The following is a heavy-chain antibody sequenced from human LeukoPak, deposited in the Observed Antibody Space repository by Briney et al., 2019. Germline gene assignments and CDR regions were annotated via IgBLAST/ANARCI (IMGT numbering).Heavy chain of an antibody. CDR1: GFTFSSYW. V-gene: IGHV3-7*01. CDR2: IKQDGSEK. J-gene: IGHJ4*02. CDR3: ARVSVAAAPQFDY. Sequence: GGSLRVSCAASGFTFSSYWMSWVRQAPGKGLEWVANIKQDGSEKYYVDSVKGRFTISRDNAKNSLYLQMNSLRAEDTAVYYCARVSVAAAPQFDYWGQGTLVTVSS. D-gene: IGHD6-13*01.